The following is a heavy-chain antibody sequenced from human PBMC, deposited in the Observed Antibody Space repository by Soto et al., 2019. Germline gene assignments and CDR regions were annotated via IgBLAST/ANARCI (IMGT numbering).Heavy chain of an antibody. Sequence: QVQLVESGGGVVQPGRSLRLSCAASGFTFSSYGMHWVRQAPGKGLEWVAVISYDGSNKYYADSVKGRFTISRDNSKNTLYLQMNSLRAEDTAVYYCAKLPATIFGVALDAFDIWGQGTMVTVSS. CDR1: GFTFSSYG. J-gene: IGHJ3*02. CDR3: AKLPATIFGVALDAFDI. D-gene: IGHD3-3*01. V-gene: IGHV3-30*18. CDR2: ISYDGSNK.